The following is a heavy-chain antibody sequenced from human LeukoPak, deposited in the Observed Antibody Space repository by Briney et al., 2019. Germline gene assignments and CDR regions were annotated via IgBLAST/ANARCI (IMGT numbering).Heavy chain of an antibody. CDR1: GYTFTSYY. D-gene: IGHD3-22*01. V-gene: IGHV1-46*01. CDR2: INPSGGST. CDR3: ATAVMYYYDSSGSVDY. Sequence: ASVKVSCKASGYTFTSYYMHWVRQAPGQGLEWMGIINPSGGSTSYAQKFQGRVTMTEDTSTDTAYMELSSLRSEDTAVYYCATAVMYYYDSSGSVDYWGQGTLVTVSS. J-gene: IGHJ4*02.